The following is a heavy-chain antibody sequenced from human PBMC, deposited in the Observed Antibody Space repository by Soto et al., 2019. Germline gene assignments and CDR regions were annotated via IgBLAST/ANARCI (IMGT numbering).Heavy chain of an antibody. J-gene: IGHJ5*02. D-gene: IGHD2-15*01. CDR2: IYYSGST. Sequence: SEALSLTCTVSGGSISSSSYYWGWIRQPPGKGLEWIGSIYYSGSTYYNPSLKSRVTISVDTSKNQFSLKLSSVTAADTAVYYCARPYCSGGSCYPETDWLDPWGQGTLVTVSS. CDR3: ARPYCSGGSCYPETDWLDP. CDR1: GGSISSSSYY. V-gene: IGHV4-39*01.